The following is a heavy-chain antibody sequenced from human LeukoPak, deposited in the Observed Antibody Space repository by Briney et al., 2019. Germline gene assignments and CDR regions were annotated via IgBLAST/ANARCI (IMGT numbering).Heavy chain of an antibody. V-gene: IGHV3-74*01. D-gene: IGHD3-10*01. CDR2: INRDGSRT. Sequence: GGSLRLSCPASGFTFSTSWMHWVRQAPGRGLVWVSHINRDGSRTTYADSVKGRFTISRDNSKNTVDVQMNSLRPDDTAVYYCTTGPQSGHYGPLSPAIFDYWGQGTLVTVSS. CDR1: GFTFSTSW. J-gene: IGHJ4*02. CDR3: TTGPQSGHYGPLSPAIFDY.